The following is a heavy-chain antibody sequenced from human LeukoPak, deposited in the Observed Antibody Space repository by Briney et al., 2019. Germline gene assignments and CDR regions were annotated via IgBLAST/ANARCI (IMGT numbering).Heavy chain of an antibody. Sequence: GGSLRLSCAASGFTFTNAWMTWVRQAPGKGQEWVGRIKSKGDGETTDYAAPVKGRFSMSRDDSKATMYLQMYSLEAEDTAVYYCTTDLGLTMIRGVIVYWGQGALVTVSS. J-gene: IGHJ4*02. CDR3: TTDLGLTMIRGVIVY. CDR2: IKSKGDGETT. CDR1: GFTFTNAW. D-gene: IGHD3-10*01. V-gene: IGHV3-15*01.